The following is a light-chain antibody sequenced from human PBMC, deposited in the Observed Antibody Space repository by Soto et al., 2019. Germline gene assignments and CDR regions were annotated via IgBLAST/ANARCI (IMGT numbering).Light chain of an antibody. Sequence: EIVMTQSPATLSVSPGERATLSCRASQSVSSNLAWYQQKPGQAPRLLIYGASTRATGIPARFSGSGSGTEFTLTISSLQSEDFEVYYGQHYNNWPITFGQGTRLEIK. CDR3: QHYNNWPIT. CDR1: QSVSSN. CDR2: GAS. J-gene: IGKJ5*01. V-gene: IGKV3-15*01.